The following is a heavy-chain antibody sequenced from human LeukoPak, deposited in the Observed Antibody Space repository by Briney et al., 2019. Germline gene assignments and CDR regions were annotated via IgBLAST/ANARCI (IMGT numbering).Heavy chain of an antibody. Sequence: GGSLRLSCAASGFAFSSYWVHWVRQAPGKGLAWVSRINSAGSSATYAGSVKGRFTISRDNARNTLYLQMNSLRAEDTAVYYCTRGAPTMAPDYWGQGTLISVSS. CDR1: GFAFSSYW. CDR2: INSAGSSA. V-gene: IGHV3-74*01. CDR3: TRGAPTMAPDY. J-gene: IGHJ4*02. D-gene: IGHD3-10*01.